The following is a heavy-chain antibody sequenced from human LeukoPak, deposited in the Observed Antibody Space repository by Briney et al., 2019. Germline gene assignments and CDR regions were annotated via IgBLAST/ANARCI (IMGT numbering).Heavy chain of an antibody. J-gene: IGHJ4*02. Sequence: SETLSLTCTVSGATSSNHYWSWIRQPPGQGLEWLGYISRSGHTNYNPALKSRVSMSVATSKNHFSLNLTPVTATDTAIYYCAKLSFGDSHFDQWGQGTLVTVSS. D-gene: IGHD3-10*01. V-gene: IGHV4-59*08. CDR3: AKLSFGDSHFDQ. CDR2: ISRSGHT. CDR1: GATSSNHY.